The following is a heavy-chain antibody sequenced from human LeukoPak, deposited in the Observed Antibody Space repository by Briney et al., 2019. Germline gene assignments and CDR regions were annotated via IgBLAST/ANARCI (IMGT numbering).Heavy chain of an antibody. V-gene: IGHV4-4*02. D-gene: IGHD3-3*01. Sequence: PSQTLSLTCGVSGGSFTSTNWWTWVRPPPGKSLDWIGYVHVDGRTNYNPSLKSRLTLSVDLSENHISLRLTSVTAADTAVYYCAREGGFYRPLDYSGQGTLVTVSS. CDR2: VHVDGRT. CDR1: GGSFTSTNW. CDR3: AREGGFYRPLDY. J-gene: IGHJ4*02.